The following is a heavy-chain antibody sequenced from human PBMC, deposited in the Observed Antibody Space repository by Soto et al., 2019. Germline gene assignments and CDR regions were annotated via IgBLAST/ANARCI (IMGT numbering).Heavy chain of an antibody. J-gene: IGHJ5*02. D-gene: IGHD1-26*01. V-gene: IGHV1-2*02. CDR3: ARQWEGSWFDP. Sequence: QVQLVQSGAEVKKPGASMKVSCKASGYTFTDYYVHWVRQAPGQGLEWIGWINPNTGGTDYAQKFQGRVTMTRDTSVSTVCMELSRLTSDDTTVYYCARQWEGSWFDPWGQGTLVTVSS. CDR1: GYTFTDYY. CDR2: INPNTGGT.